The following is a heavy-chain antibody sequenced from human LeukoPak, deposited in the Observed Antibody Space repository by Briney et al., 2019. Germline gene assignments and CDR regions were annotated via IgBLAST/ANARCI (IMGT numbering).Heavy chain of an antibody. J-gene: IGHJ6*03. Sequence: PGGSLRLSCAASGFTFSSYSMNWVRQAPGKGLEWVSSISSSSSYIYYADSVKGRFTISRDNAKNSLYLQMNSLRAEDTAVYYCARYSSSSSRGIVYYMDVWGKGTTVTVSS. CDR2: ISSSSSYI. D-gene: IGHD6-6*01. CDR1: GFTFSSYS. CDR3: ARYSSSSSRGIVYYMDV. V-gene: IGHV3-21*01.